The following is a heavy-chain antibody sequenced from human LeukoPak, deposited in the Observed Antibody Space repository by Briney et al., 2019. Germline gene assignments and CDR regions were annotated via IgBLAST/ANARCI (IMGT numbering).Heavy chain of an antibody. CDR1: GGSISSGDYY. D-gene: IGHD2-2*01. CDR3: ARRGAHCSSTSCYPYFDY. CDR2: IYYSGST. Sequence: PSETLSLTCTVSGGSISSGDYYWSWIRQPPGKGLEWIGYIYYSGSTYYNPSLRSRVIISADTSKNQFSLKLRSVNAADTAVYYCARRGAHCSSTSCYPYFDYWGQGTLVTVSS. J-gene: IGHJ4*02. V-gene: IGHV4-30-4*08.